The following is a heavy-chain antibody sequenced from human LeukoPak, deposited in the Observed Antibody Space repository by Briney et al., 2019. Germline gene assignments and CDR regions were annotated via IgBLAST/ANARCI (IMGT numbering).Heavy chain of an antibody. D-gene: IGHD3-10*01. CDR2: IKQDGTEK. CDR3: ATGFFYYYYMDV. J-gene: IGHJ6*03. CDR1: GFTFTTYW. Sequence: LPGGSLRLSCAASGFTFTTYWMCWVRQAPGKGLEWVANIKQDGTEKYYVDSVKGRFTISRDNAKKSLFLQMNSLRAEDTAVYYCATGFFYYYYMDVWGKGTTVTISS. V-gene: IGHV3-7*01.